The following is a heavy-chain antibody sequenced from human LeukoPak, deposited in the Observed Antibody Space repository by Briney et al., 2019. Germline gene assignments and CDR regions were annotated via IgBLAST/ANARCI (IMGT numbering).Heavy chain of an antibody. J-gene: IGHJ4*02. Sequence: GGSLRLSCAASGLTFSRFGMHWVRQAPGKGLDWVALISHDGSQRYYTDSVRGRSTISRDNSKNTLYLQMDSLRAEDTAVYYCAKGQNRNGGALAYWGQGTLVTVSS. CDR3: AKGQNRNGGALAY. CDR2: ISHDGSQR. V-gene: IGHV3-30*18. CDR1: GLTFSRFG. D-gene: IGHD3-16*01.